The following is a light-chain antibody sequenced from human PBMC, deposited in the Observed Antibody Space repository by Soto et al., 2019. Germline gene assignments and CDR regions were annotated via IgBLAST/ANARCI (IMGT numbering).Light chain of an antibody. J-gene: IGLJ2*01. CDR1: VSNIRYNY. CDR3: ASWDDKMGGVL. CDR2: KDH. Sequence: QSALTQPPSASGTPGQSLTISCSGGVSNIRYNYVFWYQQFPGTAPKVLIFKDHQRPPGVPDRFAGSRSGTSASLVISGLRSEDEAEYFCASWDDKMGGVLFGGGTKVTVL. V-gene: IGLV1-47*01.